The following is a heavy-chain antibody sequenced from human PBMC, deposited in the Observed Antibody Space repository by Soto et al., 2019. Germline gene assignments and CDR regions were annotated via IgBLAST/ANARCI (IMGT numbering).Heavy chain of an antibody. J-gene: IGHJ4*02. Sequence: QAHLVQSGAEVKMPGDSVQVSCKASGFVSTNHNFHWVRQAPGQSLEWMGRINAGNGNTQYAQNFQGRVTFTSDPSATTAFMELTNLRLEERAMYYCASDYGSNWRLWGQGTLVSVSS. D-gene: IGHD6-19*01. CDR3: ASDYGSNWRL. CDR2: INAGNGNT. CDR1: GFVSTNHN. V-gene: IGHV1-3*01.